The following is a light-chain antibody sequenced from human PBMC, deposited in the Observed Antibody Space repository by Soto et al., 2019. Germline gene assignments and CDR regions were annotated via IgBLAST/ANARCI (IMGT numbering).Light chain of an antibody. J-gene: IGKJ4*01. Sequence: IQLTQSPSSLSASVGDRVTITCRASQDIAIYLAWYQQKPGEAPKLLLYAASTLYGGVPSRFSGSGSGTDFALTMTSLQAEDFATYYCQQLRMYPSTFGGGTKVEIK. CDR3: QQLRMYPST. CDR1: QDIAIY. V-gene: IGKV1-9*01. CDR2: AAS.